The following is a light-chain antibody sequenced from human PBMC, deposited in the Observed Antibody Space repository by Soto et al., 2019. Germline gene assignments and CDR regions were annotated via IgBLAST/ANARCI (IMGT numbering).Light chain of an antibody. Sequence: DIQMTQSPSSLSASVGDRVTITCRASQSISNYLNWYQQKPGKAPNLLIYDASSLLSGVQSRFSGSGSGTDFTLTISSLQPEDFSIYYCQQSDSTPYTFGQGTKLDIK. CDR3: QQSDSTPYT. CDR2: DAS. CDR1: QSISNY. V-gene: IGKV1-39*01. J-gene: IGKJ2*01.